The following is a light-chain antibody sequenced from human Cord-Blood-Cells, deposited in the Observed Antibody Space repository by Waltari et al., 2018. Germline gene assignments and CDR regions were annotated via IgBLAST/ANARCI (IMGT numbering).Light chain of an antibody. CDR2: EGS. CDR1: SSDVGSYNL. V-gene: IGLV2-23*01. CDR3: CSYAGSSTYV. J-gene: IGLJ1*01. Sequence: QSALTQPASVSGSPGQSITISCTGTSSDVGSYNLVSCYQQHPGKAPKLMFYEGSKRSSGVSNRFSGSKSCNTASLTISGLQAEDEADYYCCSYAGSSTYVFGTGTKVTVL.